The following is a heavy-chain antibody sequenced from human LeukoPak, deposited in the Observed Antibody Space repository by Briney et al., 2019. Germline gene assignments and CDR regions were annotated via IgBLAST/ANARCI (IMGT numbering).Heavy chain of an antibody. CDR2: ISGSGGST. CDR3: AKDMAMIVDTFDY. D-gene: IGHD3-22*01. CDR1: GFTFSSYA. J-gene: IGHJ4*02. V-gene: IGHV3-23*01. Sequence: GGSLRLSCAAPGFTFSSYAMSWVRQAPGKGLEWVSAISGSGGSTYYADSVKGRFTISRDNSKNTLYLQMNSLRAEDTAVYYCAKDMAMIVDTFDYWGQGTLVTVSS.